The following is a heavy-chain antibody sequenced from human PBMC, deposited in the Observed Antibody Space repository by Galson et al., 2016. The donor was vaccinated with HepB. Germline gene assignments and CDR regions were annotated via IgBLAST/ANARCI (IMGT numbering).Heavy chain of an antibody. CDR1: GFIFSSFV. V-gene: IGHV3-30-3*01. CDR2: ISSDGSNK. Sequence: LRLSCAASGFIFSSFVVHWVRQAPGKGLEWVAVISSDGSNKNYADSVKGRFTTSRDNSKNTLDLQMNSLRAEDTAVYYCARDPGQPEFYYYGMDVWGQGTTVTVSS. J-gene: IGHJ6*02. D-gene: IGHD3-10*01. CDR3: ARDPGQPEFYYYGMDV.